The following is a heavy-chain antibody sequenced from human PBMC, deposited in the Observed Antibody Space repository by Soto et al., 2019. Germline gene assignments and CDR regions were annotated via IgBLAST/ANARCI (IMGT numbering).Heavy chain of an antibody. D-gene: IGHD2-2*01. Sequence: HVQLVQSGAEVKKPGSSVKVSCKVSGGTFDSYIFNWVREAPGQGLEWMGRIIPILGIAANYAQQFRGRVTITADKSTNTAYMELSSLRSDDTAVYYCARGGPFTFAEPAVPFDSWGQGTLVIVSS. CDR2: IIPILGIAA. CDR3: ARGGPFTFAEPAVPFDS. CDR1: GGTFDSYI. J-gene: IGHJ4*02. V-gene: IGHV1-69*08.